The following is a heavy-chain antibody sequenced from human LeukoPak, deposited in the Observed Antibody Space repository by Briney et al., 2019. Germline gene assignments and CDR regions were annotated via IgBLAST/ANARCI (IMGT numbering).Heavy chain of an antibody. CDR3: ARDAAAGNSWFDP. CDR1: GGSINSYY. V-gene: IGHV4-59*01. CDR2: IYYSGST. J-gene: IGHJ5*02. D-gene: IGHD6-13*01. Sequence: SETLSLTCTVSGGSINSYYWSWIRQPPGKGLEWIGYIYYSGSTNYNPSLKSRVTISVDTSKNQFSLKLSSVTAADTAVYYCARDAAAGNSWFDPWGQGTLVTVSS.